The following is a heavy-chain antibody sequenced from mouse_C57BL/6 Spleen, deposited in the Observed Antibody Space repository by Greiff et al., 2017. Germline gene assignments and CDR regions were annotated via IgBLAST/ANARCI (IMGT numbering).Heavy chain of an antibody. Sequence: VQLVESGEGLVKPGGSLQLSCAASGFNFSSYAMSWVRQTPEKRLEWVAYISSGGDYIYYADTVKGRFTISRDKARNTLYLQMSSLKSEDTASYYCTRDYGNFWYFGVWGTGTTVTVSS. J-gene: IGHJ1*03. V-gene: IGHV5-9-1*02. CDR2: ISSGGDYI. CDR3: TRDYGNFWYFGV. D-gene: IGHD2-1*01. CDR1: GFNFSSYA.